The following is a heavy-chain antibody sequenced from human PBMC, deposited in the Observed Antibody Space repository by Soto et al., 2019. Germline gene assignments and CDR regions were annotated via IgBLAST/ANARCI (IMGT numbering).Heavy chain of an antibody. CDR1: GFTFSNYG. V-gene: IGHV3-48*04. J-gene: IGHJ4*02. Sequence: EVQLVESGGGLVQPGGSLRLSCAASGFTFSNYGMNWARQAPGRGLEWVTHINAPGETKSYSDSVQGRFTVSRDDAKNSLYLQMSSLRADDTAIYYCARDPEGINDFDYWGQGTLVTVSS. CDR3: ARDPEGINDFDY. CDR2: INAPGETK. D-gene: IGHD2-21*01.